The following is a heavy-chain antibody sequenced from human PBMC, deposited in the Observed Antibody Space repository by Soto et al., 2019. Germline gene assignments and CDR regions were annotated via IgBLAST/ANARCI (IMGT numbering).Heavy chain of an antibody. D-gene: IGHD2-8*01. V-gene: IGHV5-51*01. J-gene: IGHJ4*02. CDR1: GYTFPSYW. CDR2: IYPGDSDT. CDR3: ERLRDCHNGICYRLDY. Sequence: PGESLKISCKGSGYTFPSYWVGWVRQMPGKGLEWMGIIYPGDSDTRYSPSFQGQVTISADKSITTAYLQWNSLKASDTAMYYCERLRDCHNGICYRLDYWGQGTLVTVSS.